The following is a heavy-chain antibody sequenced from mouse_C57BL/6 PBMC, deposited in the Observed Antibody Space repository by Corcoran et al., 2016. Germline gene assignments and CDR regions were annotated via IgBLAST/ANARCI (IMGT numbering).Heavy chain of an antibody. CDR1: GYTFTTYG. D-gene: IGHD1-1*01. J-gene: IGHJ1*03. CDR2: INTYSGVP. V-gene: IGHV9-3*01. CDR3: ARNYVSSHWYFDV. Sequence: QIQLVQSGPELKKPGETVQISCKASGYTFTTYGMSWVKQAPGKGLKWMGWINTYSGVPTYADDFKGRFAFSLETSASTAYLQINNLKNEDTATYFCARNYVSSHWYFDVWGTGTTVTVSS.